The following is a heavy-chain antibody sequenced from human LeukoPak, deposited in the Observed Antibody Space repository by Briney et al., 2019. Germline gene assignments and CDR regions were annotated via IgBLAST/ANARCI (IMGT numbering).Heavy chain of an antibody. V-gene: IGHV3-23*01. D-gene: IGHD3-3*01. Sequence: GGSLRLSCAASGFTFSSYAMCWVRQAPGKGLEWVSAISGSGGSTYYADSEKGRFTISIDNSKNTLYLQMNILRAEDTAVYYCARAYDDFWSGLNWFDPWGQGTLVTVSS. CDR2: ISGSGGST. CDR3: ARAYDDFWSGLNWFDP. J-gene: IGHJ5*02. CDR1: GFTFSSYA.